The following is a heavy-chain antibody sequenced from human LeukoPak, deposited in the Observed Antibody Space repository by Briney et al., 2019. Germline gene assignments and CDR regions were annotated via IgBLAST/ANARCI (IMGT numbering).Heavy chain of an antibody. D-gene: IGHD3-9*01. Sequence: SSETLSLTCTVSGGSISSGSHYWSWIRQPAGKGLEWIGRIYTSGTTNYNSSLKSRVTISVDTSKNQISLRLSSVTAADTAVYYCARQRDILTGYYTSWFDPWGQGTLVTVSS. V-gene: IGHV4-61*02. CDR2: IYTSGTT. CDR3: ARQRDILTGYYTSWFDP. CDR1: GGSISSGSHY. J-gene: IGHJ5*02.